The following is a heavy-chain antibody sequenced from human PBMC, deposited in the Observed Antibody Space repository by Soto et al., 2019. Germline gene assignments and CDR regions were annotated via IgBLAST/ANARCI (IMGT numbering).Heavy chain of an antibody. D-gene: IGHD5-12*01. CDR3: GRGRSGEIVIFF. V-gene: IGHV1-2*02. CDR2: IGPKSGDT. CDR1: GYTFSGYY. J-gene: IGHJ4*02. Sequence: QVQLVQSGAEVQESGASVKVSCKASGYTFSGYYIHWVRQAPGQAPEWVGEIGPKSGDTRYAQKFQGRVTITKDTSITTVYMELRNLSPDDTAVYFCGRGRSGEIVIFFWGQGTLVTVHS.